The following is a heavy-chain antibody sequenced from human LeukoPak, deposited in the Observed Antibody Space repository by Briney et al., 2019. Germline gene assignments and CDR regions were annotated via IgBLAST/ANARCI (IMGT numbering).Heavy chain of an antibody. CDR1: GGSISSGSYY. V-gene: IGHV4-61*02. D-gene: IGHD2-21*01. J-gene: IGHJ4*02. CDR3: AREVVVIANFDY. CDR2: IYTSGST. Sequence: SETLSLTCTASGGSISSGSYYWSCIRQPAGKGLEWIGRIYTSGSTNYNPALKRRVTISVDTSKNQFSLKLSSVTAADTAVYYCAREVVVIANFDYWGQGTLVTVSS.